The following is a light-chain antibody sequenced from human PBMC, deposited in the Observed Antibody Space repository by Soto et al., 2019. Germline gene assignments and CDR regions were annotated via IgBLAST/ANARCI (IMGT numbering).Light chain of an antibody. V-gene: IGLV1-47*02. CDR2: SNN. Sequence: QTVVTQPPSASGTPGQRVTISCSGSSSNIGSNYVYWYQQLPGTAPTLLIYSNNQWPSGVPDRFSGSKSGTSASLAISGLRSEDEADYYCAAWDDSLSGYVFGTGTKVTVL. CDR1: SSNIGSNY. J-gene: IGLJ1*01. CDR3: AAWDDSLSGYV.